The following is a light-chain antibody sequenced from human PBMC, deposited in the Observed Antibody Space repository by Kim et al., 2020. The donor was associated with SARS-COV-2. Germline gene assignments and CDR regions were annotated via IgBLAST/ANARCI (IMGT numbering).Light chain of an antibody. V-gene: IGKV3-20*01. CDR3: QQYGSSPR. CDR1: QSVTNNY. J-gene: IGKJ4*01. CDR2: GAS. Sequence: LSPGERATLACRASQSVTNNYLAWYQQKPGQTPRLLIYGASSRATGIPDRFSGSGSGTDFTLTISRLEPEDFAVYYCQQYGSSPRFGGGTKVDIK.